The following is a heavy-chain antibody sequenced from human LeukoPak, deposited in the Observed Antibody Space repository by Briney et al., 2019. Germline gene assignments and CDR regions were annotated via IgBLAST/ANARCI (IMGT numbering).Heavy chain of an antibody. CDR2: INSDGSST. D-gene: IGHD3-10*01. CDR1: GFTFSSYW. Sequence: GGSVRLSCAASGFTFSSYWMHWVRQAAGKGLVWVSRINSDGSSTSYADSVKGRFTISRDNAMNTLYLQMNSLRAEDTAVYYCAMVRGYYYHGLDVWGQGTTVTVSS. V-gene: IGHV3-74*01. CDR3: AMVRGYYYHGLDV. J-gene: IGHJ6*02.